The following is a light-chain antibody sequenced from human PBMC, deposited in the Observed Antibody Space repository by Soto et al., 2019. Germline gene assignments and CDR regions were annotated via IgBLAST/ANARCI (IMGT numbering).Light chain of an antibody. CDR1: QGIGSA. CDR3: QNFRSSAIS. CDR2: DAS. J-gene: IGKJ4*01. V-gene: IGKV1-13*02. Sequence: AIQLTQSPSSLSASVGDRVSITCRASQGIGSALAWYQLKPGAAPTLLIYDASTLESGVPSRFSGSRSGADFPLTISSLQPEDFATNYCQNFRSSAISFGGGTKVDIK.